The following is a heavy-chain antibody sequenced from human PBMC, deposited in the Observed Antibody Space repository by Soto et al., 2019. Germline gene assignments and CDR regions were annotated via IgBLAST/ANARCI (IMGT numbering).Heavy chain of an antibody. J-gene: IGHJ4*02. CDR1: GFTFGTYS. CDR2: IYDNGGGT. Sequence: GGSLKLSCAASGFTFGTYSVNWVRQAPGKGLEWVSGIYDNGGGTFYADSVKGRFTISRDNSRNTLYFQMNSLRAEDTAVYYCAKDVRPDGYWDLDYWGQGTPVTVSS. CDR3: AKDVRPDGYWDLDY. D-gene: IGHD5-12*01. V-gene: IGHV3-23*01.